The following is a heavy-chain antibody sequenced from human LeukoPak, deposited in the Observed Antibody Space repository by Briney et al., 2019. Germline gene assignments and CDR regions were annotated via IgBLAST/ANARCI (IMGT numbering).Heavy chain of an antibody. CDR2: ISSRSRYI. J-gene: IGHJ3*02. CDR1: GCTFSSYS. D-gene: IGHD7-27*01. CDR3: ASEILGNDAFDI. Sequence: GWSLRLPCAASGCTFSSYSMNWCGQAPGKGLEGVSSISSRSRYINYADSVKGRFTITRDNAKNSLFLQMNTLRAEDTAVYYCASEILGNDAFDIWGQGTMVTVSS. V-gene: IGHV3-21*01.